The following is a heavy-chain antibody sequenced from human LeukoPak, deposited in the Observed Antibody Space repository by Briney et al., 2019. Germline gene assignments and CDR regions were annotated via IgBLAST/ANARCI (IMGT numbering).Heavy chain of an antibody. J-gene: IGHJ6*02. CDR3: ARDQGDRSSWRYYYYGMDV. D-gene: IGHD6-13*01. Sequence: TPSDTLSLTCTVSGGSISSGSYYGSWIREPAGKGLELIVRIYTSGSTNYNPSLKSRVNISVQTSRNQFSLKLSSVTAADTAVYYCARDQGDRSSWRYYYYGMDVWSQGTTVTVSS. V-gene: IGHV4-61*02. CDR2: IYTSGST. CDR1: GGSISSGSYY.